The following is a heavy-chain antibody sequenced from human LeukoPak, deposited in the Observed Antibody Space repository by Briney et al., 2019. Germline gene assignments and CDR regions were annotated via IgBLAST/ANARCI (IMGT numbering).Heavy chain of an antibody. Sequence: GGSLRLSCAASGFTFSSYWMHWVRQAPGKGLLWVSRINSDGSVTTYADSVKGRFTISRANATTTLYLQMNSLRAEDTAVYYCTRATGSFYGLGYWGQGTLATVS. D-gene: IGHD1-26*01. J-gene: IGHJ4*02. CDR1: GFTFSSYW. CDR3: TRATGSFYGLGY. CDR2: INSDGSVT. V-gene: IGHV3-74*01.